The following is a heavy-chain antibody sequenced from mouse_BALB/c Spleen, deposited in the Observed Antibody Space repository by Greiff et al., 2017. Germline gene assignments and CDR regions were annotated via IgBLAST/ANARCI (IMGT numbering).Heavy chain of an antibody. CDR1: GFTFSSFG. Sequence: EVMLVESGGGLVQPGGSRKLSCAASGFTFSSFGMHWVRQAPEKGLEWVAYISSGCSTIYYADTVKGRFTISRDNPKNTLFLQMTSLRSEDTAMYYCAREDGNLFAYWGQGTLVTVSA. V-gene: IGHV5-17*02. D-gene: IGHD2-1*01. CDR3: AREDGNLFAY. CDR2: ISSGCSTI. J-gene: IGHJ3*01.